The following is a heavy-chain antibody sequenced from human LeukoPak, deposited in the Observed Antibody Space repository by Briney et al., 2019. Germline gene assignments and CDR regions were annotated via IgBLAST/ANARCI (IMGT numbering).Heavy chain of an antibody. Sequence: ASVKVSCKASGYTFTGYYMHWVRQAPGQGLEWMGWINPNSDGTNYAQKFQGRVTMTRDTSISTAYMELSRLRSDDTAVYYCARASLGIFGVVIIPNSYWYFDLWGRGTLVTVSS. CDR1: GYTFTGYY. V-gene: IGHV1-2*02. CDR3: ARASLGIFGVVIIPNSYWYFDL. D-gene: IGHD3-3*01. CDR2: INPNSDGT. J-gene: IGHJ2*01.